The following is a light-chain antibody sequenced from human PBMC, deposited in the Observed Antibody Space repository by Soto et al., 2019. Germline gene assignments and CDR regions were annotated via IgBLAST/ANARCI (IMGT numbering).Light chain of an antibody. J-gene: IGKJ1*01. V-gene: IGKV1-5*01. CDR3: PQAISFPWT. Sequence: DFQMTQSPSPLSASVGDRVTISCRASQNIGRRLGWYQQKPGKAPKLLIYDASSLESGVPQRFSGSGSGTEFTLAISSLQPEDSATYYCPQAISFPWTFGQGTKVDIK. CDR1: QNIGRR. CDR2: DAS.